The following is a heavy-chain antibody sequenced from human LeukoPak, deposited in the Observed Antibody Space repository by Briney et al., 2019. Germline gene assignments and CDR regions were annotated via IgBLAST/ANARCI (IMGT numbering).Heavy chain of an antibody. J-gene: IGHJ4*02. CDR3: ARSRGSGSYYNDPYYFDH. V-gene: IGHV4-59*01. CDR2: IYYSGST. Sequence: PSETLYLTCTVSGGSISSYYWSWIRQPPGKGLEWIGCIYYSGSTNYNPSLKSRVTISVDTSKNQFSLKLSSVTAADTAVYYCARSRGSGSYYNDPYYFDHWGQGTLVTVSS. CDR1: GGSISSYY. D-gene: IGHD3-10*01.